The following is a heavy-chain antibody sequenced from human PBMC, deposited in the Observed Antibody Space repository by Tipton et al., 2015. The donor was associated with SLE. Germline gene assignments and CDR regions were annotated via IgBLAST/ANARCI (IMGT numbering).Heavy chain of an antibody. Sequence: TLSLTCTVSGGSISSYYWSWIRRPPGKGLEWIGYIYYSGSTNYNPSLKSRVTISVDTSKNQFSLKLSSVTAADTAVYYCARGGYGEYYYYYYMDVWGKGTTVTVSS. CDR1: GGSISSYY. D-gene: IGHD4-17*01. V-gene: IGHV4-59*01. CDR2: IYYSGST. CDR3: ARGGYGEYYYYYYMDV. J-gene: IGHJ6*03.